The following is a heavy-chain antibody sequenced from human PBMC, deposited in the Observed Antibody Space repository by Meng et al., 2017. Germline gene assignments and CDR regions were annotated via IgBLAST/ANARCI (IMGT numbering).Heavy chain of an antibody. Sequence: SETLSLTCTVSGGSISSSSYYWGWIRQPPGKGLEWIGEINHSGSTNYNPSLKSRVTISVDTSKNQFSLKLSSVTAADTAVYYCARGTVYYDYVWGSYRTHNHEKFDYWGQGTLVTVSS. V-gene: IGHV4-39*07. J-gene: IGHJ4*02. CDR3: ARGTVYYDYVWGSYRTHNHEKFDY. D-gene: IGHD3-16*02. CDR1: GGSISSSSYY. CDR2: INHSGST.